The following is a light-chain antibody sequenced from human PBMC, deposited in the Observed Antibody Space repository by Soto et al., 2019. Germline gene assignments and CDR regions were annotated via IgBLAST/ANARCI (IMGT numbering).Light chain of an antibody. CDR3: QQYCSPPT. CDR2: DAS. J-gene: IGKJ1*01. Sequence: EIVLTQSPCTLSLSPGERATLSFRSSQSVTSSYLAWYQQKPVQAPRLLIYDASSRATGIPATFSGSGSGTDFTLTISRLEPSDFEAFYCQQYCSPPTFGHGPKVEIK. V-gene: IGKV3-20*01. CDR1: QSVTSSY.